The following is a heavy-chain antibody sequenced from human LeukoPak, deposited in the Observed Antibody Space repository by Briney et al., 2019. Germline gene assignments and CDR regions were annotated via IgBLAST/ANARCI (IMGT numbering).Heavy chain of an antibody. V-gene: IGHV4-34*01. CDR3: ARPLTGYSYFDY. Sequence: PSETLSLTCAVYGGSFSGYYWSWIRQPPGEGLEWIGEINQSGSTNYNPSLERRVTMSVDTSKNQVFLKLSSVTAADTAVYYCARPLTGYSYFDYWGQGTLVTVSS. J-gene: IGHJ4*02. CDR1: GGSFSGYY. D-gene: IGHD3-9*01. CDR2: INQSGST.